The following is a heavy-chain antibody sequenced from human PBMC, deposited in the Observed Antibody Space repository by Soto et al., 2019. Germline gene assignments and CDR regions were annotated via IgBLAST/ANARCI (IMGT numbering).Heavy chain of an antibody. CDR3: ARGDSTHYYGSGNPDY. CDR2: INPSGGST. J-gene: IGHJ4*02. V-gene: IGHV1-46*01. D-gene: IGHD3-10*01. CDR1: GYTFTTYY. Sequence: ASVKVSCKASGYTFTTYYMHWVRQAPGQGLEWMGIINPSGGSTSYAQQFQGRVTMTTDTSTSTVYMELSSLRSEDTAVYYCARGDSTHYYGSGNPDYWGQGTLVTVSS.